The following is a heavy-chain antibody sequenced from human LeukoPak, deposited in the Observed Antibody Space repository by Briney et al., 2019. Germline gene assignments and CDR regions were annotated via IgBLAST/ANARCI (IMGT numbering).Heavy chain of an antibody. V-gene: IGHV4-59*12. D-gene: IGHD6-13*01. CDR2: IYYSGST. CDR3: ARGYSSSWYVKGPDY. Sequence: PSETLSLTCTVSGGSINSYYWSWIRQPPGKGLEWIGYIYYSGSTNYNPSLKSRVTISVDTSKNQFSLKLSSVTAADTAVYYCARGYSSSWYVKGPDYWGQGTLVTVSS. J-gene: IGHJ4*02. CDR1: GGSINSYY.